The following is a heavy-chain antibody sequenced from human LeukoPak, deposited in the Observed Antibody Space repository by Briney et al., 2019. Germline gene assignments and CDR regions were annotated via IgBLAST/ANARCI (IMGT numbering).Heavy chain of an antibody. Sequence: GGSLRLSCAASGFTFNTYAMSWVRQAPGKGLEWVSGIRSSGVSTYYADSVKGRFTTSRDNSKNTLYLQMNSLRAEDTAVYYCAKEVRESAWYYFDYWGQGTLVTVSS. CDR1: GFTFNTYA. CDR3: AKEVRESAWYYFDY. J-gene: IGHJ4*02. D-gene: IGHD3-10*01. V-gene: IGHV3-23*01. CDR2: IRSSGVST.